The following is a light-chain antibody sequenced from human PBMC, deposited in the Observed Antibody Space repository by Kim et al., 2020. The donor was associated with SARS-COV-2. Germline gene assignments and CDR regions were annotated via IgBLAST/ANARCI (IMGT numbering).Light chain of an antibody. V-gene: IGKV1-5*03. CDR3: QQYNSGWT. J-gene: IGKJ1*01. CDR2: KAS. CDR1: QSVSTW. Sequence: DVQMTQSPSTLSASVGDRVTITCRASQSVSTWLAWYQQKPGKAPKLLIYKASNLESGVPSRFSGSGSGTEFTLTISSLQAEDFATYFCQQYNSGWTCGQGTKVDIK.